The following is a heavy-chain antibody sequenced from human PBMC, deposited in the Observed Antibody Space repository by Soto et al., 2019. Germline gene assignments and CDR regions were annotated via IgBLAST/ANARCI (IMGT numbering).Heavy chain of an antibody. CDR2: INPSGGST. CDR1: GYTFTSYY. D-gene: IGHD6-19*01. V-gene: IGHV1-46*01. CDR3: ARPPVSYSSGYTPHYYYGMDV. Sequence: ASVKVSCKASGYTFTSYYMHWVRQAPGQGLEWMGIINPSGGSTSYAQKFQGRVTMTRDTSTSTVYMELSSLRSEDTAVYYCARPPVSYSSGYTPHYYYGMDVWGQGTTVTVSS. J-gene: IGHJ6*02.